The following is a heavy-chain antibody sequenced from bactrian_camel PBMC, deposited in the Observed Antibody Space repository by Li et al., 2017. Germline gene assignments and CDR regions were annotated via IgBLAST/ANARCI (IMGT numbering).Heavy chain of an antibody. J-gene: IGHJ4*01. V-gene: IGHV3S1*01. D-gene: IGHD2*01. CDR2: LNTDGGIT. CDR1: GFTFQSHY. Sequence: VQLVESGGGLVEPGDSLRLTCKASGFTFQSHYMYWLRQAPGKGLEWVAGLNTDGGITNYADSVKGRFTISGDNAKNTLHLQMNSLKPEDSAMYYCAADPIGGAWLVRPFTYFGQGTQVTVS.